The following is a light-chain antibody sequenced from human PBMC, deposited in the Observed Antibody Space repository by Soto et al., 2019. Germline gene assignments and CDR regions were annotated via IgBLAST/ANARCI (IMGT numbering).Light chain of an antibody. CDR1: SSDVGGYNY. V-gene: IGLV2-14*01. J-gene: IGLJ1*01. CDR3: SSYTSSSTLS. Sequence: QSVLTQPASVSGSPGQSITISCTGTSSDVGGYNYVSWYQQHPGKAPKLMIYDVSNRPSGVSNRLSGSKSGNTASLTISGLQAEDEADYYCSSYTSSSTLSFGTGTKLTVL. CDR2: DVS.